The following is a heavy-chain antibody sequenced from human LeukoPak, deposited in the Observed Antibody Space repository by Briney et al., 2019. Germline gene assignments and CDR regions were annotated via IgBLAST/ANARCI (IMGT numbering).Heavy chain of an antibody. Sequence: TSETLSLTCTVSGGSISSYYWSWIRQPPGKGLEWIGYIYYSGSTNYNPSLKGRVTISVDTSKNQFSLKLSSVTAADTAVYYCARGAPGGYKKGCFDYWGQGTLVTVSS. CDR3: ARGAPGGYKKGCFDY. V-gene: IGHV4-59*01. CDR2: IYYSGST. J-gene: IGHJ4*02. CDR1: GGSISSYY. D-gene: IGHD5-24*01.